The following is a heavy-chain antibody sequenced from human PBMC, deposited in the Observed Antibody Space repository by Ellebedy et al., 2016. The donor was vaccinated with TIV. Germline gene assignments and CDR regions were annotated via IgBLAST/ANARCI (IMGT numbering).Heavy chain of an antibody. CDR3: ARYRSGWYAVDY. D-gene: IGHD6-19*01. CDR2: IKEDGSEK. Sequence: GESLKISCAASGFTFSRYWMSWVRQAPGKGLEWVANIKEDGSEKYFVDSVKGRFTTSRDNAKNSLYLQMNSLRAEDTAVYYCARYRSGWYAVDYWGQGTLVTVSS. J-gene: IGHJ4*02. V-gene: IGHV3-7*01. CDR1: GFTFSRYW.